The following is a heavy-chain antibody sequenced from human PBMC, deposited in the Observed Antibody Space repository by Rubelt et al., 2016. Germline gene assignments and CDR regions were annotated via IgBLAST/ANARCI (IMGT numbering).Heavy chain of an antibody. Sequence: QVQLQQWGAGLLRSSETLSLTCAVYGGSFSGYYWSWIRQPPGKGLEWIGEFIDGGSTNYNPSLKSRVIISADTSKNQFSLKVNSVTAADTALYYCAGIFHCSGDNCEEIWGRDTPVIVSS. CDR2: FIDGGST. CDR1: GGSFSGYY. V-gene: IGHV4-34*12. CDR3: AGIFHCSGDNCEEI. D-gene: IGHD2-15*01. J-gene: IGHJ1*01.